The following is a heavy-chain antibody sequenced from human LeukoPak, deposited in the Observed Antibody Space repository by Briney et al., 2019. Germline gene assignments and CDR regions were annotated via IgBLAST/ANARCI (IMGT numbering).Heavy chain of an antibody. J-gene: IGHJ4*02. CDR2: ISSSSSYI. D-gene: IGHD6-13*01. CDR1: GFTFSSYS. V-gene: IGHV3-21*01. CDR3: ASKRIAAAGFDY. Sequence: PGGSLRLSCAASGFTFSSYSMNWVRQAPGKGLEWVSSISSSSSYIYYADSAKGRFTISRDNAKNSLYLQMNSLRAEDTAVYYCASKRIAAAGFDYWGQGTLVTVSS.